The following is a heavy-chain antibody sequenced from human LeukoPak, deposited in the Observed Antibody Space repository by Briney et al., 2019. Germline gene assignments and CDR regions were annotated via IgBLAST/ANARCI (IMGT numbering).Heavy chain of an antibody. CDR3: AREGRYFDWLAFDY. V-gene: IGHV1-18*01. CDR1: GYTFTSYA. D-gene: IGHD3-9*01. Sequence: GASVKASCKASGYTFTSYAMNWVRQAPGQGLEWMGWISAYNGNTNYAQKLQGRVTMTTDTSTSTAYMELRSLRSDDTAVYYCAREGRYFDWLAFDYWGQGTLVTVSS. CDR2: ISAYNGNT. J-gene: IGHJ4*02.